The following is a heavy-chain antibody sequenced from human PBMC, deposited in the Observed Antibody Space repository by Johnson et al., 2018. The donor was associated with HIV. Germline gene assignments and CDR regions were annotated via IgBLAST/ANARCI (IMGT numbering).Heavy chain of an antibody. CDR3: ARAFEVGPSERVVDGFDI. CDR2: IKQDGSEK. J-gene: IGHJ3*02. Sequence: EVQLVESGGGLVQPGGSLRLSCAASGFSFGDYCMTWVRQAPGKGLEWVANIKQDGSEKHYVDSLKGRFTISRDNAKNSLYLQMNTLRADDTAVYYCARAFEVGPSERVVDGFDIWGQGTMVTVSS. D-gene: IGHD3-3*01. CDR1: GFSFGDYC. V-gene: IGHV3-7*05.